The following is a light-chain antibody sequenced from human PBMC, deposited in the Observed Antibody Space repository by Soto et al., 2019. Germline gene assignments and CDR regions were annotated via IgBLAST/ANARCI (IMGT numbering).Light chain of an antibody. CDR3: QQYDKWPPGT. Sequence: EIEVTQSPATLSVSPGERATLSCRTSQSVSNNLAWYQQRPDQAPRLLIYGASTRAPGIPARFSGSGSGTDFTLTISSLQSDDFAVYSCQQYDKWPPGTFGQGTKLEIK. J-gene: IGKJ2*01. CDR2: GAS. CDR1: QSVSNN. V-gene: IGKV3-15*01.